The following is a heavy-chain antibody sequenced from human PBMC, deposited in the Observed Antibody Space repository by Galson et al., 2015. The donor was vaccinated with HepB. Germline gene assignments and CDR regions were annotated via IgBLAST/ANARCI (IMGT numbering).Heavy chain of an antibody. Sequence: SLRLSCAVSGFTVSYNYMSWVRQAPGKGLEWVSIIYNDDKYYADSVKGRFTISRDNSKNTLYLQMNSLRAEDTAVYYCARDRRARWLQLIIDYWGQGTLVTVSS. V-gene: IGHV3-53*01. CDR3: ARDRRARWLQLIIDY. CDR2: IYNDDK. D-gene: IGHD5-24*01. CDR1: GFTVSYNY. J-gene: IGHJ4*02.